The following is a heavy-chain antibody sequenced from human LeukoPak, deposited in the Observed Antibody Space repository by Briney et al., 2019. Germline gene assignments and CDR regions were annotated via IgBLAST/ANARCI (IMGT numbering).Heavy chain of an antibody. CDR2: INPNSGGT. D-gene: IGHD3-16*01. CDR1: GYTFTGYY. CDR3: ARDWVLDY. Sequence: ASVKVSCKASGYTFTGYYIQWVRQAPGQGLEWMGWINPNSGGTNYAQNFQGRVTVTTDPSITTAYMELSRLTYDDTAVYYCARDWVLDYWGQGTLVTVSS. V-gene: IGHV1-2*02. J-gene: IGHJ4*02.